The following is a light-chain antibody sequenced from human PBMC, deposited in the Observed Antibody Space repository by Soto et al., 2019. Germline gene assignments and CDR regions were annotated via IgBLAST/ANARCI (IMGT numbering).Light chain of an antibody. V-gene: IGKV3-15*01. CDR3: QQYNNWTRT. CDR2: GAS. Sequence: DIVLTQSPGTLSSSPGGRATLSCRASQSVTDNYLAWYQHKPGQAPRLLIYGASTRDTGIPARFSGSGSGTEFTLTISSLQSEDFEVYDCQQYNNWTRTFGQGTKVDIK. CDR1: QSVTDN. J-gene: IGKJ1*01.